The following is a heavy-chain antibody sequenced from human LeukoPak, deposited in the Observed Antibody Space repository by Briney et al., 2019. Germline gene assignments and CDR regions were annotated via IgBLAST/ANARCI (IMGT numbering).Heavy chain of an antibody. CDR1: RFTFTNYR. CDR2: IEPDGSKT. V-gene: IGHV3-7*01. CDR3: ARITGTFDY. J-gene: IGHJ4*02. D-gene: IGHD1-20*01. Sequence: PGGSPRLSCAASRFTFTNYRMGWVRQAPGKGLEWVANIEPDGSKTYYVGSVRGRFTISRDNAKNLLYLHMNSLRAEDTAVYYCARITGTFDYWGQGTLVTVSS.